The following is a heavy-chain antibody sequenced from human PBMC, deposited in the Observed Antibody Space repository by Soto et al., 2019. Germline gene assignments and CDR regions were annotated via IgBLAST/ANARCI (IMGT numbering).Heavy chain of an antibody. CDR2: IYSGHTT. Sequence: EVQLVESGGGLIQPGGSLRLSCVASGFIVSSNQMSWVRQAPGKGLEWVSVIYSGHTTYYADSVEGRFTISRDDSKNMLYLQMNSLRVEDTAVYYCVRGPSDHKLRLVEWPYGDYWGQGALVTVSS. D-gene: IGHD3-3*01. CDR1: GFIVSSNQ. V-gene: IGHV3-53*01. CDR3: VRGPSDHKLRLVEWPYGDY. J-gene: IGHJ4*02.